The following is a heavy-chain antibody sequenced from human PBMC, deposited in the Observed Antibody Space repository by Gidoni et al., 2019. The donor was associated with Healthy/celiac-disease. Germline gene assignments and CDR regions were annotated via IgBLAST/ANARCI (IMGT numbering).Heavy chain of an antibody. CDR2: ISYDGSNK. V-gene: IGHV3-30*18. D-gene: IGHD6-19*01. Sequence: QVQLVESGGGVVQPGRSLRLSCAASGFTFSSYGMHWVRQAPGKGLEWVAVISYDGSNKYYADSVKGRFTISRDNSKNTLYLQMNSLRAEDTAVYYCAKDSDPRGWSSGFDYWGQGTLVTVSS. CDR3: AKDSDPRGWSSGFDY. J-gene: IGHJ4*02. CDR1: GFTFSSYG.